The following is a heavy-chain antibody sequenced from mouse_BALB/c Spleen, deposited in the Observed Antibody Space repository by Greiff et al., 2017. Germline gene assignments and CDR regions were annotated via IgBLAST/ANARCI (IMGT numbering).Heavy chain of an antibody. D-gene: IGHD1-1*01. V-gene: IGHV1-55*01. CDR3: ARSYYRSRYYYAMDY. CDR2: INPGSGST. J-gene: IGHJ4*01. Sequence: QVQLQQPGAELVKPGPSVKLSCKASGYYFTSYWINWVKLRPGQGLEWIGDINPGSGSTNYNEKFKSKATLTVDTSSSTAYMQLNSLASEDSALYYCARSYYRSRYYYAMDYWGQGTTVTVSS. CDR1: GYYFTSYW.